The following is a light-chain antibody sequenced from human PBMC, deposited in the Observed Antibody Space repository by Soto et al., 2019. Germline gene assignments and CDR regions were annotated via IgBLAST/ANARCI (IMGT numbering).Light chain of an antibody. CDR1: QSVSSY. J-gene: IGKJ3*01. V-gene: IGKV3-11*01. CDR3: QQRSNWPLT. CDR2: DAS. Sequence: DIVLTQSPGTLSLSPGERATLSCRASQSVSSYLVWFQQKPGQAPRLLIYDASTRATGVPARFSGSGSGTDFTLTISRREPEDFAVYYCQQRSNWPLTFGPGTKVEIK.